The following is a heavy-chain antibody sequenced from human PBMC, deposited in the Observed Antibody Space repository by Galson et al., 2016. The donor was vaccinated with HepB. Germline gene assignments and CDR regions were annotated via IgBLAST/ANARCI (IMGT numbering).Heavy chain of an antibody. D-gene: IGHD6-13*01. CDR3: VKSNLAAPGGFYGMDV. J-gene: IGHJ6*02. Sequence: SLRLSCAASGFSFSSYPMHWVRQAPGKGLEYVSGITTNGDDTKYADSVKGRFTIFRDNSKNTLYLQMRRLRAEDTAVYYCVKSNLAAPGGFYGMDVWGQGTTGTVSS. CDR1: GFSFSSYP. V-gene: IGHV3-64D*06. CDR2: ITTNGDDT.